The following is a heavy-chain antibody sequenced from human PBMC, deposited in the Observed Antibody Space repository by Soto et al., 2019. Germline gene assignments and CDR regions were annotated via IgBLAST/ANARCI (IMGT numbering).Heavy chain of an antibody. CDR1: GFSFKSYG. J-gene: IGHJ4*02. CDR2: ISNDGSNR. CDR3: AKAIYDTGVDDY. Sequence: QVQVVESGGGVVQPGTSLRLSCVASGFSFKSYGMHWVGQAPGKGLEWVALISNDGSNRYYEDSVKGRFTVSRDNSKNTVSLQMNSLRPEDTALYYCAKAIYDTGVDDYWGQGTHVIVSS. D-gene: IGHD7-27*01. V-gene: IGHV3-30*18.